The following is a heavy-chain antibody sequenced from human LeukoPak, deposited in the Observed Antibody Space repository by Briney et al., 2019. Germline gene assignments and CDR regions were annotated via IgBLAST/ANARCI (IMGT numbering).Heavy chain of an antibody. CDR1: GYTFTGYY. Sequence: GASVKVSCKASGYTFTGYYMHWVRQAPGQGLEWMGWINPNSGGTNYAQKFQGRVTMTRDTSISTAYMELSRLRSDDTAVYYCASTFLYCSSGSCFDYWGQGTLVTVSS. D-gene: IGHD2-15*01. CDR2: INPNSGGT. J-gene: IGHJ4*02. CDR3: ASTFLYCSSGSCFDY. V-gene: IGHV1-2*02.